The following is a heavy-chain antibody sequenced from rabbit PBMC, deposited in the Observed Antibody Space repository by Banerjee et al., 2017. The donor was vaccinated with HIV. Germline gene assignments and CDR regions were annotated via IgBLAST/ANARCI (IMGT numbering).Heavy chain of an antibody. CDR1: GFSLSSVYD. Sequence: QEQLVESGGGLVKPGASLTLTCTASGFSLSSVYDMCWVRQAPGKGLEWIACIYAGSSGDTYYASWAKGRFTISKTSSTTVTLQMTSLTAADTATYFCARNYGTGSYDLWGPGTLVTVS. V-gene: IGHV1S45*01. J-gene: IGHJ4*01. D-gene: IGHD7-1*01. CDR3: ARNYGTGSYDL. CDR2: IYAGSSGDT.